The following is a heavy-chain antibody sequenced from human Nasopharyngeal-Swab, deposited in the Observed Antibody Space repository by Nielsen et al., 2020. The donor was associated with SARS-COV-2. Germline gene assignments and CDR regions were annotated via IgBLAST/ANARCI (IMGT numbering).Heavy chain of an antibody. CDR1: GGSFNGFY. CDR3: ARAGRVGDAYTGLDV. Sequence: SETLSLTCSVPGGSFNGFYWNWIRQAPGNGLEWIGEINHNERTNYNPSLKSRIAMLVDTSNNQVSLKVSSVRAGDTAVYYCARAGRVGDAYTGLDVWGQGTTVTVSS. CDR2: INHNERT. V-gene: IGHV4-34*01. D-gene: IGHD5-24*01. J-gene: IGHJ6*02.